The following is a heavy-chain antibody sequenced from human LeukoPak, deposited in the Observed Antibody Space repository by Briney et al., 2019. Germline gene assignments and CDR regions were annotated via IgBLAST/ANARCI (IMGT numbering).Heavy chain of an antibody. CDR3: AKDVEQWLVQDY. CDR2: IRSSGDDT. CDR1: GFTFSKYA. V-gene: IGHV3-23*01. J-gene: IGHJ4*02. D-gene: IGHD6-19*01. Sequence: PGGSLRLSCAASGFTFSKYAMSWVRQAPGKGLEWVSTIRSSGDDTYYADSVKGRFTISRDNSKNTLYLQMNSLRAEDTAVYYCAKDVEQWLVQDYWGQGTLVTVSS.